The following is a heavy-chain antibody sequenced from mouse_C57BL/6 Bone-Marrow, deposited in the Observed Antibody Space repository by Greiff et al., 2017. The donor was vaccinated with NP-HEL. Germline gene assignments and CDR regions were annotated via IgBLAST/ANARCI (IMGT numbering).Heavy chain of an antibody. J-gene: IGHJ3*01. Sequence: GGGLVQPKGSLKLSCAASGFSFNTYAMNWVRQAPGKGLEWVARIRSKSNNYATYYADSVKDRFTISRDDSESMLYLQMNNLKTEDTAMYYCVRHEGFFFAYWGQGTLVTVSA. V-gene: IGHV10-1*01. CDR2: IRSKSNNYAT. CDR1: GFSFNTYA. CDR3: VRHEGFFFAY.